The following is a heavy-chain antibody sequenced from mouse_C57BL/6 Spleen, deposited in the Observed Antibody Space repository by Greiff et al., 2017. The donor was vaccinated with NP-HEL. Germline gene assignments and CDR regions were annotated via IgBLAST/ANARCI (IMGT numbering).Heavy chain of an antibody. D-gene: IGHD3-2*02. J-gene: IGHJ4*01. CDR3: ARKSLDSSVVYYAMDY. CDR1: GYTFTDYY. V-gene: IGHV1-76*01. Sequence: QVQLQQSGAELVRPGASVKLSCKASGYTFTDYYINWVKQRPGQGLEWIARIYPGSGNTYYNEKFKGKATLTAEKSSSTAYMQLSSLTSEDSAVYFCARKSLDSSVVYYAMDYWGQGTSVTVSS. CDR2: IYPGSGNT.